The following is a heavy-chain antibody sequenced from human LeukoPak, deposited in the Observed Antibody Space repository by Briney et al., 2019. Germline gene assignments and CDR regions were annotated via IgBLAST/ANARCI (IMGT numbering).Heavy chain of an antibody. D-gene: IGHD1-1*01. CDR3: SRDRWHCRVNCDSVYYYSLDV. Sequence: ASVKVSCKASGYMFTNCAVQWVRQAPGQRLEWLGWINPGNGDTRYSQKFQGRVTITGDTPATTVYMELNSLTAEDTAVYYCSRDRWHCRVNCDSVYYYSLDVWGQGTTVAVSS. V-gene: IGHV1-3*01. CDR2: INPGNGDT. J-gene: IGHJ6*02. CDR1: GYMFTNCA.